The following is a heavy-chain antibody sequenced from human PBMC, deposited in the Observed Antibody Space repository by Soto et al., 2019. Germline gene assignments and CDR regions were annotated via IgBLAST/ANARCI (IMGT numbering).Heavy chain of an antibody. CDR3: TTDPLGGYSYGFPDY. CDR2: IYYTGST. J-gene: IGHJ4*02. V-gene: IGHV4-59*11. CDR1: GGSINNHY. Sequence: SETLSLTCTVSGGSINNHYWSWIRQPLGKGLEWIGYIYYTGSTNYNPSLKSRATMSVDTSKNRVSLNLTSLTAADTAVYYCTTDPLGGYSYGFPDYWGQGTLVTVSS. D-gene: IGHD5-18*01.